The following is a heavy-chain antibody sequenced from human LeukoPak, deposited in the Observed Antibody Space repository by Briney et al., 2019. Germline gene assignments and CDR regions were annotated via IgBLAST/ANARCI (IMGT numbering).Heavy chain of an antibody. CDR3: VRERGATVDY. Sequence: EASVKVSCKASGYTFTTYDINWVRQATGQGLEWMGWINFNSGDTNYAQKFQGRVTVTRDTSISTTYMELSSLRADDTAIYHCVRERGATVDYWGQGTLVTVSS. J-gene: IGHJ4*02. CDR1: GYTFTTYD. D-gene: IGHD1-26*01. CDR2: INFNSGDT. V-gene: IGHV1-2*02.